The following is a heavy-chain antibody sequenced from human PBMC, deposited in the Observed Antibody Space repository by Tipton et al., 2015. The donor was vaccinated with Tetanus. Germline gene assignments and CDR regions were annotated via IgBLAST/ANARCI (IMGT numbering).Heavy chain of an antibody. CDR1: GGPVSSSNW. V-gene: IGHV4-4*02. J-gene: IGHJ5*02. CDR3: ARATSTGPAYNWFAP. D-gene: IGHD2-8*02. Sequence: LSLTCDVSGGPVSSSNWWSWVRQAPGKGLEWIGEIYYSGTTNYNPSLKSRVTISIDRSKNQLSLKLTSVTAADTAVYYCARATSTGPAYNWFAPWGQGTLVTVSS. CDR2: IYYSGTT.